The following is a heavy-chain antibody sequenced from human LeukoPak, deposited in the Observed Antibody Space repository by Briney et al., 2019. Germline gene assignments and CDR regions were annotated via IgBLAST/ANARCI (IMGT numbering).Heavy chain of an antibody. J-gene: IGHJ4*02. CDR1: GFTSSSYS. D-gene: IGHD2-15*01. CDR2: ICSSSSYI. Sequence: PGGSLRLSCAASGFTSSSYSMNWVRRAPGKGLEWVSSICSSSSYIYYADSVKGRFTISRDNAKNSLYLQMNSLRSEDTAVYYCARVIKKGGIVGGFDYWGQGTLVTVSS. CDR3: ARVIKKGGIVGGFDY. V-gene: IGHV3-21*04.